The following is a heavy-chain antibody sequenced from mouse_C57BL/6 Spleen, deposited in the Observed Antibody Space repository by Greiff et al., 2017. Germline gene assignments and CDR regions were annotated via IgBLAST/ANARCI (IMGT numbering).Heavy chain of an antibody. CDR2: IDPSDSYT. CDR3: ARSYGKGFAY. D-gene: IGHD1-1*01. Sequence: VQLQQPGAELVRPGTSVKLSCKASGYTFTSYWMHWVKQRPGQGLEWIGVIDPSDSYTNYNQKFKGKATLTVDTSSSTAYMQLSSLTSEDAAVYYCARSYGKGFAYWGQGTLVTVSA. CDR1: GYTFTSYW. J-gene: IGHJ3*01. V-gene: IGHV1-59*01.